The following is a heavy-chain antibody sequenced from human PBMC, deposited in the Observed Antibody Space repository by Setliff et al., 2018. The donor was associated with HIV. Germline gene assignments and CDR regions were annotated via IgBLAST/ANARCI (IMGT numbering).Heavy chain of an antibody. D-gene: IGHD3-10*01. V-gene: IGHV3-48*02. CDR1: GFTFDDYA. J-gene: IGHJ4*01. CDR3: ASFYGDYGY. Sequence: QAGGSLRLSCAASGFTFDDYAMYWVRQAPGKGLDWVAHIGSSNHGIHYTASVQGRFTVFRDNANNLLFLQMNNLRDEDTAVYYCASFYGDYGYWGHGTQVTVSS. CDR2: IGSSNHGI.